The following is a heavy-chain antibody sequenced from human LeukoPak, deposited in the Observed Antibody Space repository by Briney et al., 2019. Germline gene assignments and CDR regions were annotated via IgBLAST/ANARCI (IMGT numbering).Heavy chain of an antibody. CDR1: GFTFSNYW. V-gene: IGHV3-74*01. CDR3: ARVVVDGYNCCIGY. D-gene: IGHD5-24*01. J-gene: IGHJ4*02. CDR2: INSDGSST. Sequence: GGSLRLSCAASGFTFSNYWMYWVRQPPGKGLVWVSHINSDGSSTSYADSVKGRFTISRDNAKNTLYLQMNSLRAEDTAVYYCARVVVDGYNCCIGYWGQGTLVTVSS.